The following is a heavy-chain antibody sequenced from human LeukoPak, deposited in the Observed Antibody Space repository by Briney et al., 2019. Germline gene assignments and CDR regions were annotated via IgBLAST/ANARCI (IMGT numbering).Heavy chain of an antibody. CDR1: GFTFSNFA. Sequence: GGSLRLSCAASGFTFSNFAMSWVRQAPGKGLEWVSGISSDGGTYYPDSVKGRFTISRDNSKNTLYLQMHSLRAADTAIYDCAKERAGGGLPAVHYWGQGTLVTVSS. J-gene: IGHJ4*02. CDR3: AKERAGGGLPAVHY. V-gene: IGHV3-23*01. D-gene: IGHD2-21*02. CDR2: ISSDGGT.